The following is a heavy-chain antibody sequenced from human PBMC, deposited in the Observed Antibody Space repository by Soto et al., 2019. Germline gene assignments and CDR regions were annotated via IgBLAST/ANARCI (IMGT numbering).Heavy chain of an antibody. J-gene: IGHJ6*03. CDR1: GYTFTSYG. Sequence: QVQLVQSGAEVKKPGASVKLSCKASGYTFTSYGISWVRQSPGQGLEWMGWISADNGNTNDAQKLQGRVTMTTDTCTSTAYMELRSLRSDDTAVYYCARSAENDFWSGRNYYYYYMDVWGKGTTVTVSS. CDR3: ARSAENDFWSGRNYYYYYMDV. CDR2: ISADNGNT. V-gene: IGHV1-18*01. D-gene: IGHD3-3*01.